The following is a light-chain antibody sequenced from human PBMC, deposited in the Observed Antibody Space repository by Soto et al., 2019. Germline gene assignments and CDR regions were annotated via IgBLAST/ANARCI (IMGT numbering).Light chain of an antibody. CDR1: YSVSSSY. CDR2: GAS. Sequence: LSCGGVYSVSSSYLAWYQQKPGQAPRLRIYGASTRATGIPARFSGSVSVTEFTFTISNLQSEDVAVDHCKEYNSWRSQVFGQGTKVDIK. J-gene: IGKJ1*01. V-gene: IGKV3-15*01. CDR3: KEYNSWRSQV.